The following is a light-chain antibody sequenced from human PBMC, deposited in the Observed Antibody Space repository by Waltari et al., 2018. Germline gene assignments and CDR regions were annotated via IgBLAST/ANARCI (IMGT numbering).Light chain of an antibody. CDR3: QQYDSLPIT. V-gene: IGKV1-33*01. CDR1: QDISNY. Sequence: DIQMTQSLSSLSTSVGDRVTITCQASQDISNYLNWYQQKPGKAPKLLIYGSSNLETGVPSTFSGSGSGTDFTFTISSLQPEDIAIYYCQQYDSLPITFGQGTRLEIK. CDR2: GSS. J-gene: IGKJ5*01.